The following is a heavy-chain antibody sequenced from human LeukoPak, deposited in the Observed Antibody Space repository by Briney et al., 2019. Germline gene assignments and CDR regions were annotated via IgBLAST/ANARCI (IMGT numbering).Heavy chain of an antibody. Sequence: SETLSLTCTVSGGSISSSSYYWGWIRQPPGKGLEWIGSIYYSGSTNYNPSLKSRVTISVDTSKNQFSLRLSSVTAADTAVYYSARLASGSYGPLTPFDYWGQGTLVTVSS. D-gene: IGHD1-26*01. CDR3: ARLASGSYGPLTPFDY. V-gene: IGHV4-39*07. CDR1: GGSISSSSYY. CDR2: IYYSGST. J-gene: IGHJ4*02.